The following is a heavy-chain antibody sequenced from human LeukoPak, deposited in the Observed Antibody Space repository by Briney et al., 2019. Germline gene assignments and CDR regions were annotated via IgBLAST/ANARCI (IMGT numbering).Heavy chain of an antibody. J-gene: IGHJ4*02. Sequence: PGGSLRLSCAVSGFSVSSNYMSWVRQAPGKGLEWVSVIYSGGGIYYADSVKGRFTSPRDSSKNMMYLQLNSLRVEDTAVYFCARDSHKGFWGQGALVTVSS. CDR2: IYSGGGI. CDR3: ARDSHKGF. CDR1: GFSVSSNY. V-gene: IGHV3-66*01.